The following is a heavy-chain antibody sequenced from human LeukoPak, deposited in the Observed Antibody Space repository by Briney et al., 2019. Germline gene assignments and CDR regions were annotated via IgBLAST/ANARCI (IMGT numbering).Heavy chain of an antibody. D-gene: IGHD3-9*01. CDR3: ARDPNYEILTGYYDY. J-gene: IGHJ4*02. V-gene: IGHV3-21*01. CDR2: ITSSSTYI. CDR1: GFTFSSYS. Sequence: GGSLRLSCAASGFTFSSYSMNWVRQAPGKGLEWVSSITSSSTYIYYADSVRGRFTISRDNAKNSLYLQINSLRAEDTAVYFCARDPNYEILTGYYDYWGQGTLVTVSS.